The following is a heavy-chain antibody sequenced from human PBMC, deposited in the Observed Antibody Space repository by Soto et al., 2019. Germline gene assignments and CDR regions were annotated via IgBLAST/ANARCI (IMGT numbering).Heavy chain of an antibody. V-gene: IGHV4-34*01. CDR1: GGFVSSGSYY. J-gene: IGHJ3*02. CDR2: MRHSGGT. CDR3: ARVEGGTATTVVDAFDI. D-gene: IGHD1-1*01. Sequence: QVQLQQWGAGLLKPSETLSLTCAVYGGFVSSGSYYWSWIRQPPGKGLEWIGEMRHSGGTNFNPSFKGRVTVEVDMSKDQFSLKTCSVTGAVTALYYCARVEGGTATTVVDAFDIWGPGTMVTVSS.